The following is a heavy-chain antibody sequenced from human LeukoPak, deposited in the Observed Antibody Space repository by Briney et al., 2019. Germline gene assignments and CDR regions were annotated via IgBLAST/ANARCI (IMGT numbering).Heavy chain of an antibody. Sequence: PGGSLRLSCAASGFTFSSYSMNWVRQAPGKGLEWVSSISSSSSYIYYADSVKGRFTISRDNAKNSLYLQMNSLRAEDTAVYYCARMVVRGYYGMDVWGQGTTVTVSS. V-gene: IGHV3-21*01. CDR2: ISSSSSYI. J-gene: IGHJ6*02. D-gene: IGHD3-10*01. CDR1: GFTFSSYS. CDR3: ARMVVRGYYGMDV.